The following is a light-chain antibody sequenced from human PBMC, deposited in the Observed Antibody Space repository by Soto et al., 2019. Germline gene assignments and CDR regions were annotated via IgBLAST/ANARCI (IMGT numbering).Light chain of an antibody. Sequence: EIVLTQSPGTLSLSPGERATLSCRASPSVSGSNLAWYQQKAGQAPRLLIYDSSIRATGIPDRFSGSGSGTEFTLLISRLEPEDFAVYYCQQYGSSGTFGQGTKV. V-gene: IGKV3-20*01. CDR1: PSVSGSN. CDR3: QQYGSSGT. CDR2: DSS. J-gene: IGKJ1*01.